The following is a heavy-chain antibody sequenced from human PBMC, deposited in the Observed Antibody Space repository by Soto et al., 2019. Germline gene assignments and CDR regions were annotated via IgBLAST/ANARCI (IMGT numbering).Heavy chain of an antibody. CDR3: ARTTAVPNTLRSRYFFDY. D-gene: IGHD4-17*01. CDR2: VYYSGTT. Sequence: SETLSLTCSVCGGSVSNKTYYWSWIRQPPGKRLEWIGYVYYSGTTNYNPSLKSRVTISVDLSKNQFSLRLSSVTTADTALYYCARTTAVPNTLRSRYFFDYWGQGTLVTVPQ. J-gene: IGHJ4*02. V-gene: IGHV4-61*01. CDR1: GGSVSNKTYY.